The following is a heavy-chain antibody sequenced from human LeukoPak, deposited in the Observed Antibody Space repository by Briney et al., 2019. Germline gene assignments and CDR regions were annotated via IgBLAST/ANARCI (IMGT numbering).Heavy chain of an antibody. CDR3: AKQVVVVVPAAMYATTFDI. CDR2: ISGSGGST. J-gene: IGHJ3*02. D-gene: IGHD2-2*01. V-gene: IGHV3-23*01. Sequence: GGSLRLSCAASGFTFSSYAMSRVRQAPGKGLEWVSAISGSGGSTYYADSVKGRFTISRDNSKNTLYLQMNSLRAEDTAVYYCAKQVVVVVPAAMYATTFDIWGQGTMVTVSS. CDR1: GFTFSSYA.